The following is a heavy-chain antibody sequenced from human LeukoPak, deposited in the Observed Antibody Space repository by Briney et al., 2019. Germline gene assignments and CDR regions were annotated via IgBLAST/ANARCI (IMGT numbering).Heavy chain of an antibody. CDR2: IKQDGSEK. Sequence: GGSLRLSCAAPGFTFSSYWMSWVRQAPGKGLAWVANIKQDGSEKYYVDSVKGRFTISRDNAKNSLYLQMNSLRAEDTAVYYCAREAYNWNIDVFDIWGQGTMVTVSS. J-gene: IGHJ3*02. CDR1: GFTFSSYW. D-gene: IGHD1/OR15-1a*01. V-gene: IGHV3-7*01. CDR3: AREAYNWNIDVFDI.